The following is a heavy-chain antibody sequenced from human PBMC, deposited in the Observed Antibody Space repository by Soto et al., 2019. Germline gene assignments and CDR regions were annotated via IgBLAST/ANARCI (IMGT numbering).Heavy chain of an antibody. CDR3: ARAMATKSYYGMDV. CDR2: IYHSGST. Sequence: PSETLSLTCAVSGGSISSGGYSWSWIRQPPGKGLEWIGYIYHSGSTYYNPSLKSRVTISVDRSENQFSLKLSSVTAADTAVYYCARAMATKSYYGMDVWGQGTTVTVSS. V-gene: IGHV4-30-2*01. J-gene: IGHJ6*02. CDR1: GGSISSGGYS. D-gene: IGHD5-18*01.